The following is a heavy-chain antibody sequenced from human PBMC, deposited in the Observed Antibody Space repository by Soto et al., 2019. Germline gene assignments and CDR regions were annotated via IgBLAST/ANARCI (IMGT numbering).Heavy chain of an antibody. D-gene: IGHD1-7*01. J-gene: IGHJ4*02. CDR3: ARLTETEGNWNYPYYFDY. CDR1: GGSISSYY. CDR2: IYTSGST. V-gene: IGHV4-4*07. Sequence: SETLSLTCTVSGGSISSYYWSWIRQPAGKGLEWIGRIYTSGSTNYNPSLKSRVTMSVDTSKNQFSLKLSSVTAADTAVYYCARLTETEGNWNYPYYFDYWGQGTLVTVSS.